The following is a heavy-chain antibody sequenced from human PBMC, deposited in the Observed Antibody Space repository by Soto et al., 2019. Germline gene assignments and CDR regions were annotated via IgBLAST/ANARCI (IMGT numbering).Heavy chain of an antibody. Sequence: QLQLQEYGSGLVKPSQTLSLTCAVSGGSISSGDYSWSWIRQPPGKGLEWIGYIYHSGSTYYNPSLKTRVTIPVDRSKYQFSLRLSSVTAADTAVYYCARIPSPWGQGTLVTVSS. CDR1: GGSISSGDYS. CDR3: ARIPSP. CDR2: IYHSGST. D-gene: IGHD2-21*01. J-gene: IGHJ5*02. V-gene: IGHV4-30-2*01.